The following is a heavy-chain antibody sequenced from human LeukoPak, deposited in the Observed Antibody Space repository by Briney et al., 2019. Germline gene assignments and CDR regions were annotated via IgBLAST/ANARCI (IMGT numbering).Heavy chain of an antibody. V-gene: IGHV1-24*01. CDR1: GYTLTELS. CDR3: ATAVRSLRYFDWLLRD. D-gene: IGHD3-9*01. J-gene: IGHJ4*02. CDR2: FDPEDGET. Sequence: GASVKVSCKVSGYTLTELSMHWVRQAPGKGLEWMGGFDPEDGETIYAQKFQGRVTMTEDTSTDTAYMELSSLRSEDTAVYYCATAVRSLRYFDWLLRDWGQGTLVTVSS.